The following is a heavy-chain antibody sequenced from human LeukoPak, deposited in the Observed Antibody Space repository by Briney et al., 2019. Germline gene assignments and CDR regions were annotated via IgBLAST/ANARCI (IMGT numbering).Heavy chain of an antibody. CDR1: GFTFSSYE. D-gene: IGHD6-19*01. CDR2: ISSSGSTI. J-gene: IGHJ6*03. V-gene: IGHV3-48*03. CDR3: ARTISGWYNYYYYYYMDV. Sequence: GESLRLSCAASGFTFSSYEMNWVRQAPGKGLEWVSYISSSGSTIYYADSVKGRFTISRDNAKNSLYLQMNSLGAEDTAVYYCARTISGWYNYYYYYYMDVWGKGTTVTISS.